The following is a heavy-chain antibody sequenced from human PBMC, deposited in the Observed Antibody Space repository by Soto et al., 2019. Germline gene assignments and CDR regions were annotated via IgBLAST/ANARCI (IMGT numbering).Heavy chain of an antibody. V-gene: IGHV3-23*01. CDR3: AKANANGGGAFEI. CDR2: ILVGGST. J-gene: IGHJ3*02. CDR1: GFICSSYD. D-gene: IGHD2-8*01. Sequence: GSLRLSCGVSGFICSSYDMSWVRQAPGKGLEWVSTILVGGSTHYEDSVKGRFTISRDTSKNTVYLQMNSLTAGDTAVYYCAKANANGGGAFEICGQGTMVTVSS.